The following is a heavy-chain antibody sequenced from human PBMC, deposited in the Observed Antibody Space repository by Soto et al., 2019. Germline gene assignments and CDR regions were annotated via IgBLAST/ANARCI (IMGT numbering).Heavy chain of an antibody. CDR2: VSGYNRNT. CDR3: ARARQWEPLIY. V-gene: IGHV1-18*01. CDR1: GYTFTNYG. D-gene: IGHD1-26*01. Sequence: QVQVVQSGVEVKMPGASVKLASKASGYTFTNYGLTSVRQVPGQGLEWIGWVSGYNRNTNYAQKFEDRVIMTTDTSTSTAFMELRSLRPDDTGIYFCARARQWEPLIYWGQGTLLTVSP. J-gene: IGHJ4*02.